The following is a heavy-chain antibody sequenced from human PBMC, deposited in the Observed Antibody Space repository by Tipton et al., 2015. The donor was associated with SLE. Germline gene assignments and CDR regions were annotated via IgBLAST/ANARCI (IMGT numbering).Heavy chain of an antibody. CDR3: ASPGGLGADAFDI. V-gene: IGHV3-21*01. Sequence: SLRLSCAASGFTFSSYSMNWVRQAPGKGLEWVSSISSSSSYIYYADSVKGRFTISRDNAKNSLYLQMNSLRAEDTAVYYCASPGGLGADAFDIWGQGTMVTVSS. CDR2: ISSSSSYI. CDR1: GFTFSSYS. D-gene: IGHD3-10*01. J-gene: IGHJ3*02.